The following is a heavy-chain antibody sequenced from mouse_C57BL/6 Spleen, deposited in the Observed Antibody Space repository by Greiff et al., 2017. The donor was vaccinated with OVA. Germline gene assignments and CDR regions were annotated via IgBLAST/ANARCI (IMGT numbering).Heavy chain of an antibody. CDR3: ALTGTWYFDV. CDR1: GFSLSTSNMG. CDR2: IWRNDDK. V-gene: IGHV8-5*01. J-gene: IGHJ1*03. Sequence: QVTLKVSGPGILQPSQTLSLTCSSSGFSLSTSNMGIGWIRQPSGKGLEWLAHIWRNDDKYYTPSLKRRLTISKDTSNNQVFLKLTGVDTADTATYYCALTGTWYFDVWGTGTTVTVSS. D-gene: IGHD4-1*01.